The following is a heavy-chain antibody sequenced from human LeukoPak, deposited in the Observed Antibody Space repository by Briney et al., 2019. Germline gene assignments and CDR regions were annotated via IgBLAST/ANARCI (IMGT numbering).Heavy chain of an antibody. CDR2: ISGSGGST. J-gene: IGHJ4*02. V-gene: IGHV3-23*01. Sequence: PVGSLRLSCAASGFTFRSYAMSWVRQAPGKGLEWVSGISGSGGSTYYADSVKGRFTISRDNSKNPLYLQMNSLRAEDTAVYYCAKATYYDILTDSIFDYWGQGTLVTVSS. CDR3: AKATYYDILTDSIFDY. D-gene: IGHD3-9*01. CDR1: GFTFRSYA.